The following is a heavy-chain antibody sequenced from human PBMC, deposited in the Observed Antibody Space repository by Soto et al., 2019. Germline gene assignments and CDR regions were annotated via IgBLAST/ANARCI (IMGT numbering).Heavy chain of an antibody. CDR1: GLSFSTYG. CDR2: ISGSGDTT. D-gene: IGHD6-13*01. J-gene: IGHJ4*02. V-gene: IGHV3-23*01. CDR3: AKADYSYSWAPGDY. Sequence: GGSLRLSCAASGLSFSTYGMNWVRQAPGKGLEWVSSISGSGDTTYYADSVKGRFTISRDNSKNTLYLQMNSLRVEDTALYYCAKADYSYSWAPGDYWGQGTLVTVSS.